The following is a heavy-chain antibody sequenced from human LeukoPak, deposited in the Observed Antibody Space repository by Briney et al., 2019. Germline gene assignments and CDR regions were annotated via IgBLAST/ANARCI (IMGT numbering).Heavy chain of an antibody. D-gene: IGHD2-21*01. J-gene: IGHJ4*02. CDR3: ARASILLSADY. Sequence: SETLSLTCTVSGGFITSSFYWSWIRQSPGKGLEWIGYIYNTGGTKYNPSLKSRLTISVDTSKNQFSLNLSSVTAADTAVYYCARASILLSADYWGQGTLVTVSS. V-gene: IGHV4-59*01. CDR2: IYNTGGT. CDR1: GGFITSSFY.